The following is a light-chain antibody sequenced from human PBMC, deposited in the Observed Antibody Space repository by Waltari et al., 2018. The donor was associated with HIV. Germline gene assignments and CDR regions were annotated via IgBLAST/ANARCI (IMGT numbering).Light chain of an antibody. Sequence: QSVLTQPPSVSGAPGQRVTISCTGSSSNIGAGYDVNWYQELPGTAPKLLIYRSRERALGVPDRFSGSKSGTSASLVITGLQAEDEADYYCQSYDRISWVFGAGTKLTVL. CDR2: RSR. CDR3: QSYDRISWV. V-gene: IGLV1-40*01. CDR1: SSNIGAGYD. J-gene: IGLJ3*02.